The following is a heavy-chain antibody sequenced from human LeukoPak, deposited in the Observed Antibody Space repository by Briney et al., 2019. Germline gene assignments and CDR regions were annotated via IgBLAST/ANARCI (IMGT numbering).Heavy chain of an antibody. CDR3: SRGYSGGFDY. V-gene: IGHV3-30-3*01. J-gene: IGHJ4*02. D-gene: IGHD2-15*01. Sequence: GGSLRLSCAASGFTFNSYSMHWVRQAPGKGLEWVTAISDDETYKFYADSVKGRFTISRDNAKKTLYLQMNSLRAEDTAVYYCSRGYSGGFDYWGQGTLVTVSS. CDR1: GFTFNSYS. CDR2: ISDDETYK.